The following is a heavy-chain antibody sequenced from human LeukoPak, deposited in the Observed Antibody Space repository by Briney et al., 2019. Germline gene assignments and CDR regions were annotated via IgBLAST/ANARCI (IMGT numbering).Heavy chain of an antibody. D-gene: IGHD1-26*01. CDR2: IDTDGSFT. Sequence: GGSLRLSRAASGFTFSSYWMHWVRQAPGKGLVWVSRIDTDGSFTSYADSVRGRFTISRDNAKNTLYLQMSSLRAEDTAVYYCIRGTVGAPGNDYWGQGTLVTVSS. CDR3: IRGTVGAPGNDY. CDR1: GFTFSSYW. V-gene: IGHV3-74*01. J-gene: IGHJ4*02.